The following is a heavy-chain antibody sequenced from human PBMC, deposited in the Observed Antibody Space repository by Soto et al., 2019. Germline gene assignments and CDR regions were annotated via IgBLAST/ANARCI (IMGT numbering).Heavy chain of an antibody. CDR2: ISGSGGST. CDR1: GFTFYTYA. Sequence: EVQLLESGGGLVQPGGSLRLSCAASGFTFYTYAMSWVRQAPGKGLERVSSISGSGGSTYYADSVTGRFTNTRDNSKNALYLQMNSMRAEDTAVYYCAKGSIGSSGYYFPFDYWGQGTLVTVSS. J-gene: IGHJ4*02. CDR3: AKGSIGSSGYYFPFDY. V-gene: IGHV3-23*01. D-gene: IGHD3-22*01.